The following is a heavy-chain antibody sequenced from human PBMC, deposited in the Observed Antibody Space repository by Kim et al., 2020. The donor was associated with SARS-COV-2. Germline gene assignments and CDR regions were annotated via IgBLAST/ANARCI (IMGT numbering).Heavy chain of an antibody. D-gene: IGHD4-17*01. CDR3: ARDRSATVTFSDAFDI. V-gene: IGHV4-30-4*01. CDR1: GGSISSGDYY. J-gene: IGHJ3*02. Sequence: SETLSLTCTVSGGSISSGDYYWSWIRQPPGKGLEWIGYIYYSGSTYYNPSLKSRVTISVDTSKNQFSLKLSSVTAADTAVYYCARDRSATVTFSDAFDIWGQGTMVNVSS. CDR2: IYYSGST.